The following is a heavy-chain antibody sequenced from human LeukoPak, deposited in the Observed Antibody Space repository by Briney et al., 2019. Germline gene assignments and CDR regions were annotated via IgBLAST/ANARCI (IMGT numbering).Heavy chain of an antibody. Sequence: GASVTVSFTASGYTFTSYYMHWVRQAPGQGLEWMGIINPSGGSTSYPQKFQGRVTMTRDTSTSTVYMELSSLRSEDTAVYYCARAIAVAGTCFDYWGQGTLVTVSS. CDR2: INPSGGST. V-gene: IGHV1-46*01. D-gene: IGHD6-19*01. CDR1: GYTFTSYY. CDR3: ARAIAVAGTCFDY. J-gene: IGHJ4*02.